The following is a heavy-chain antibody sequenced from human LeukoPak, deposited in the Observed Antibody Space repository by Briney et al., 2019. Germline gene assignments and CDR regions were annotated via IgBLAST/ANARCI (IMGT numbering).Heavy chain of an antibody. V-gene: IGHV1-18*01. CDR1: GYTFTSYG. CDR3: ARRRGHSGYDPFDY. Sequence: ASVKVSCTASGYTFTSYGISWVRQAPGQGLEWMGWISAYNGNTNYAQKLQGRVTMTTDTSTSTAYMELRSLRSDDTAVYYCARRRGHSGYDPFDYWGQGTLVTVSS. CDR2: ISAYNGNT. J-gene: IGHJ4*02. D-gene: IGHD5-12*01.